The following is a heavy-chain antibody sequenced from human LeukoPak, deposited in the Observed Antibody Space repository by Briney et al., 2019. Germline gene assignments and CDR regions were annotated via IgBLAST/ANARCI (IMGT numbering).Heavy chain of an antibody. D-gene: IGHD3-22*01. J-gene: IGHJ4*02. CDR3: AKSTTKAHYYDSCGYPY. Sequence: GGSLRLPCAASGFTFSSYAMSWVRQAPGKGLEWVSDICGSGGSTYYADSVKGRFTTSRDNSKNTLYLQMNSMKAEDTAVYYCAKSTTKAHYYDSCGYPYWGQGTLVTVSS. CDR2: ICGSGGST. CDR1: GFTFSSYA. V-gene: IGHV3-23*01.